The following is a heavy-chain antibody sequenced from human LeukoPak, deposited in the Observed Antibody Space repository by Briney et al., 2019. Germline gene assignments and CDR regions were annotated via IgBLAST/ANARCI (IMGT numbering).Heavy chain of an antibody. D-gene: IGHD3-3*01. V-gene: IGHV3-23*01. CDR2: ISGSGGST. J-gene: IGHJ4*02. CDR1: RFTFSSYA. CDR3: AKGTDFWSGSIDY. Sequence: GGSLRLSCAASRFTFSSYAMSWVRQAPGKGLEWVSAISGSGGSTYYADSVKGRFTISRDNSKNTLYLQMNSLRAEDTAVYYCAKGTDFWSGSIDYWGQGTLVTVSS.